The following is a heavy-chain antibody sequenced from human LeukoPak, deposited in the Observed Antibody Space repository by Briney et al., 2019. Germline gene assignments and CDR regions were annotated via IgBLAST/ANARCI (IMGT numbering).Heavy chain of an antibody. V-gene: IGHV1-46*01. Sequence: ASVKVSCKASGFTFTSYYMHWVRQAPGQGLEWVGIINPSGGSTSYAQKFQGRVTMTRDTSTSTVYMELSSLRSEDTAVYYCAREDYYYDSSGYVDYWGQGTLVTVSS. J-gene: IGHJ4*02. CDR3: AREDYYYDSSGYVDY. CDR1: GFTFTSYY. CDR2: INPSGGST. D-gene: IGHD3-22*01.